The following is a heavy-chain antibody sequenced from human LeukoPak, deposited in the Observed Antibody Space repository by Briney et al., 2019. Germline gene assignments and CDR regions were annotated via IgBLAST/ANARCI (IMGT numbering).Heavy chain of an antibody. V-gene: IGHV4-31*03. Sequence: SETLSLTCTVSGGSISSGGYYWSWIRQHPGKGLEWIGYIYYSGSTYYNPSLKSRVTISVDTSKNQFSLKLSSVTAADTAVYYCARAAIYDSSGYPLLWFDPWGQGTLVTVSS. D-gene: IGHD3-22*01. CDR1: GGSISSGGYY. CDR2: IYYSGST. J-gene: IGHJ5*02. CDR3: ARAAIYDSSGYPLLWFDP.